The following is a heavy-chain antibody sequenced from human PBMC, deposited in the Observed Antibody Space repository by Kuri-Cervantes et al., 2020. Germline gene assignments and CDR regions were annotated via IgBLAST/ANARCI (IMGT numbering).Heavy chain of an antibody. CDR2: ISSSSSYI. CDR3: ARDVPHDYGDYEVLGVFNI. J-gene: IGHJ3*02. Sequence: GESLKISCAASGFTFSSYSMNWVRQAPGKGLEWVSSISSSSSYIHYADSVKGRFTISRDNAKSSLYLQMNSLRAEDTAVFYCARDVPHDYGDYEVLGVFNIWGQGTMVTVSS. D-gene: IGHD4-17*01. CDR1: GFTFSSYS. V-gene: IGHV3-21*01.